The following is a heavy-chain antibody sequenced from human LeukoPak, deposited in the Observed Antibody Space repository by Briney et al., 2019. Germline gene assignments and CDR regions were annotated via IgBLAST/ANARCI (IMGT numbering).Heavy chain of an antibody. V-gene: IGHV4-59*12. CDR1: GGSISSYY. D-gene: IGHD3-22*01. Sequence: SETLSLTCTVSGGSISSYYWSWIRQPPGKGLEWIGYIYYSGSTNYNPSLKSRVTISVDTSMNQFSLKLSSVTAADTAVYYCARFVDYYDSSGYPDYWGQGTLVTVSS. CDR3: ARFVDYYDSSGYPDY. J-gene: IGHJ4*02. CDR2: IYYSGST.